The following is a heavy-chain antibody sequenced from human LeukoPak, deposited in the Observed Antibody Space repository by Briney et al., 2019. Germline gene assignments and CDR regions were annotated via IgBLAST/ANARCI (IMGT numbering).Heavy chain of an antibody. Sequence: GGSLRLSCAASGFTFSTYSMNWVRQAPGKGLEWVSFISTSSSYIYYADSVKGRFTISRDNAKNSLYLQMNSLRAEDTAVYYCARTARHLDYWGQGTLVTVSS. D-gene: IGHD5-18*01. CDR2: ISTSSSYI. V-gene: IGHV3-21*01. CDR3: ARTARHLDY. CDR1: GFTFSTYS. J-gene: IGHJ4*02.